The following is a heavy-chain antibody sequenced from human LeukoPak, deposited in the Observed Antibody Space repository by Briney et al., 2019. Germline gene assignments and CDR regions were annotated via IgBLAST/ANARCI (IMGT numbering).Heavy chain of an antibody. D-gene: IGHD5-18*01. CDR3: SKDFRSRAMATHGLYY. V-gene: IGHV3-43*02. CDR2: ISGDGGST. J-gene: IGHJ4*02. Sequence: PGGSLRLSCAASGFTFDDYAMHWVRQAPGKGLEWVSLISGDGGSTYYADSVKGRFTISRDNSKNSLYLQMNSLRTEDTALYYCSKDFRSRAMATHGLYYLGQGTLVTVPS. CDR1: GFTFDDYA.